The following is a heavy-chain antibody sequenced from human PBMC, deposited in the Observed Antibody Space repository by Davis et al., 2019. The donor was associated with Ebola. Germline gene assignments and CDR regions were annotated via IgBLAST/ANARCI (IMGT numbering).Heavy chain of an antibody. CDR1: GFTFSSYE. V-gene: IGHV3-48*03. CDR3: ARVSGIQYYFDY. D-gene: IGHD1-26*01. CDR2: ISSGGSTI. J-gene: IGHJ4*01. Sequence: GESLKISCAASGFTFSSYEMNWVRQAPGKGLEWVSYISSGGSTIYYADSVKGRSTISRDNAKNSLYLQMNSLRAEDTAVYYCARVSGIQYYFDYWGQGTLVTVSS.